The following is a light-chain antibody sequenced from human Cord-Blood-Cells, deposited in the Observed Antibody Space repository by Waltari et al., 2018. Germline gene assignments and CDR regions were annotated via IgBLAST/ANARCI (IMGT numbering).Light chain of an antibody. CDR1: SSDVGGYNY. J-gene: IGLJ3*02. CDR3: SSYTSSSTGV. Sequence: QSALTQPASVSGSPGQSITISCTGTSSDVGGYNYVSWYPQHPGKAPKHMVYDVSKRPSGVSNRFPGSKSGTTASLTVSGLQAEDEADYYCSSYTSSSTGVFGGGTKLTVL. V-gene: IGLV2-14*01. CDR2: DVS.